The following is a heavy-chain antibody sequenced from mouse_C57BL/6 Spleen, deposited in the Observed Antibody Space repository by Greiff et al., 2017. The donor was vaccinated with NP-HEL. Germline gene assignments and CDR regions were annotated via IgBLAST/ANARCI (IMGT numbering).Heavy chain of an antibody. J-gene: IGHJ1*03. V-gene: IGHV1-54*01. CDR3: ARSLYDYDWYFDV. D-gene: IGHD2-4*01. CDR1: GYAFTNYL. CDR2: INPGSGGT. Sequence: LQESGAELVRPGTSVKVSCKASGYAFTNYLIEWVKQRPGQGLEWIGVINPGSGGTNYNEKFKGKATLTADKSSSTAYMQLSSLTSEDSAVYFCARSLYDYDWYFDVWGTGTTVTVSS.